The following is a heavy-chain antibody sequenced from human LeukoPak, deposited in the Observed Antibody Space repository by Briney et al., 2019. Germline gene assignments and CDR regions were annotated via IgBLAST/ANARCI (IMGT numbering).Heavy chain of an antibody. CDR1: GYTFTGYY. CDR3: ARDRVYCSGTSCYVTSVDN. Sequence: ASVKVSCKASGYTFTGYYIHWVRQAPGQGLEWMGWINPNSGDSNHTQKFQGRVTMTRDTSISTAYMELSNLRSDGTAVYYCARDRVYCSGTSCYVTSVDNWGQGTLVTVSS. D-gene: IGHD2-2*01. J-gene: IGHJ4*02. CDR2: INPNSGDS. V-gene: IGHV1-2*02.